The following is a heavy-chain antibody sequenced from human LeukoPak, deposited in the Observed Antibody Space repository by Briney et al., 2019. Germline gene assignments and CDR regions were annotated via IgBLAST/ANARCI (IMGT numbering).Heavy chain of an antibody. Sequence: SETLSLTCTVSGASVRSYYWSWIRQPPGKGLEWIGYIYYSGSTNYNPSLKSRVTISVDTSKNQFSLKLSSVTAADTAVYYCASSIAAAGTPTHFDYWGQGTLVTVSS. CDR1: GASVRSYY. CDR2: IYYSGST. J-gene: IGHJ4*02. CDR3: ASSIAAAGTPTHFDY. D-gene: IGHD6-13*01. V-gene: IGHV4-59*02.